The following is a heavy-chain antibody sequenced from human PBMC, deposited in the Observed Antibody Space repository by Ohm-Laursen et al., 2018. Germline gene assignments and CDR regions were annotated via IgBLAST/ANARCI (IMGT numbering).Heavy chain of an antibody. D-gene: IGHD3-22*01. CDR3: ARGYYDSRGSAFEI. Sequence: VSSVKVSCKASGGTFSNYAMHWVRQAPGQGFEWMGILNPTRGGTRTSLSQRFQDRVTMTRDTSASTAYMELSSLRSEDTAVYYCARGYYDSRGSAFEIWGQGTMVTVSS. CDR2: LNPTRGGTRT. V-gene: IGHV1-46*01. J-gene: IGHJ3*02. CDR1: GGTFSNYA.